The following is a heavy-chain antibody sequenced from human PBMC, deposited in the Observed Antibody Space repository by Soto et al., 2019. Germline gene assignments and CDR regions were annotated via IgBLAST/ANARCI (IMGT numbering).Heavy chain of an antibody. CDR1: GFTFSNYA. CDR2: IGGGDDI. V-gene: IGHV3-23*01. J-gene: IGHJ3*01. Sequence: PGGSLRLSCEASGFTFSNYAMAWVRQTPGEGPEWVSTIGGGDDIFYAESVQGRFIISRDDSRSTMYLQMDNLRVEDTAIYFCAKESISYNGIYDAFDVWGQGTGVTGSS. D-gene: IGHD3-3*02. CDR3: AKESISYNGIYDAFDV.